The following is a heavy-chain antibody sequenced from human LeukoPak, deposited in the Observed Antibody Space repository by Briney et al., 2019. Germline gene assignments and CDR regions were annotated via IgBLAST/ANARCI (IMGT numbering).Heavy chain of an antibody. J-gene: IGHJ4*02. CDR3: ARVRGRYGPFDY. D-gene: IGHD1-26*01. Sequence: PSETLSLTCAVSGGSISSGGYSWSWIRQPPGKGLEWIGYIYHSGSTYYNPSLKSRVTISVDRSKSQFSLKLSSVTAADTAVYYCARVRGRYGPFDYWGQGTLVTVSS. CDR1: GGSISSGGYS. CDR2: IYHSGST. V-gene: IGHV4-30-2*01.